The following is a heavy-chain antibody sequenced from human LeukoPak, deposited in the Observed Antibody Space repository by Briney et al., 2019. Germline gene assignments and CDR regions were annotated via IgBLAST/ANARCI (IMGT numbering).Heavy chain of an antibody. D-gene: IGHD3-22*01. CDR2: IRGSGGST. V-gene: IGHV3-23*01. Sequence: PGGSLRLSCAASGFTFSNYAMTWVRQAPGKGLQWVSAIRGSGGSTYYADSVKGRFTISRDNSKNTLYLQMNSLRAEDTAVYYCAKSMRKDSSGYFLDFDYWGQGTLVTVSS. J-gene: IGHJ4*02. CDR1: GFTFSNYA. CDR3: AKSMRKDSSGYFLDFDY.